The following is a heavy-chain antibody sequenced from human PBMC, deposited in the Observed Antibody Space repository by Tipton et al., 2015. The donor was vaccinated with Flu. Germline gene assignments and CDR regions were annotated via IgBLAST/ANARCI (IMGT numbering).Heavy chain of an antibody. CDR2: VYDSGRT. Sequence: TLSLTCTVSGGSVSHYYWSWFRQSPGKGLEWIGFVYDSGRTNYNPSLKSRVIISLDISKNQLFLGLTSVTAADTAVYYCARRGFRGATYEDWGQGTLVTVSS. CDR3: ARRGFRGATYED. V-gene: IGHV4-59*02. D-gene: IGHD3-10*01. J-gene: IGHJ4*02. CDR1: GGSVSHYY.